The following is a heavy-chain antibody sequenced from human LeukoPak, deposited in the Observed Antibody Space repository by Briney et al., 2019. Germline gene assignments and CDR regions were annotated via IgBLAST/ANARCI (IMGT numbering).Heavy chain of an antibody. CDR1: GGSLSRSNW. Sequence: SETLSLTRALPGGSLSRSNWWTWARQPPGKGLEWIGEIYHSGSTNYNPSLKSRVTISVDTSKNQFSLKLSSVTAADTAVYYCARDVSSSGSYYNLWWFDPWGQGTLVTVSS. J-gene: IGHJ5*02. CDR2: IYHSGST. CDR3: ARDVSSSGSYYNLWWFDP. V-gene: IGHV4-4*02. D-gene: IGHD3-10*01.